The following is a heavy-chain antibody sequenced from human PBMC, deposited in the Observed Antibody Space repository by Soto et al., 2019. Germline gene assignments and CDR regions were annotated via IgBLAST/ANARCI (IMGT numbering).Heavy chain of an antibody. V-gene: IGHV3-23*01. D-gene: IGHD1-7*01. CDR2: ISGSGGST. J-gene: IGHJ4*02. CDR3: ANDGVTGTFDY. Sequence: GGSLRLSCSASGFTFSSYAMSWVRQAPGKGLEWVSAISGSGGSTCYADSVKGRFTISRDNSKNTLYLQMNSLRAEDTAVYYCANDGVTGTFDYWGQGTLVTVSS. CDR1: GFTFSSYA.